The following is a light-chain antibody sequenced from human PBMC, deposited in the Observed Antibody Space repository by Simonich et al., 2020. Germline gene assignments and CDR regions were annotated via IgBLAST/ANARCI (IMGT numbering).Light chain of an antibody. J-gene: IGKJ4*01. Sequence: EIVLTQSPGTLSLSPGKKATLSCRASQSVSSSYLAWYQQKPDKAPRLLIYVASSRASCIPDRFSGSGSWTDFTLTISRLEPDDFAVYYCQQYVSSLTFGGGTKVEIK. V-gene: IGKV3-20*01. CDR1: QSVSSSY. CDR3: QQYVSSLT. CDR2: VAS.